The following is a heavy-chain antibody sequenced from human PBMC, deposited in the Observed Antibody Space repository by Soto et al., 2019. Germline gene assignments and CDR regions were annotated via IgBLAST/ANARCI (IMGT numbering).Heavy chain of an antibody. CDR3: AKEEGAGVDKYAFDI. J-gene: IGHJ3*02. Sequence: PGGSLRLSCAASGFTFSSYAMSWVRQAPGKGREWVSAISGSGGSTYYADSVKGRFTISRGNSKNTLYLQMNSLRAEDTAVYYCAKEEGAGVDKYAFDIWGQGTMVTVSS. CDR2: ISGSGGST. V-gene: IGHV3-23*01. D-gene: IGHD5-12*01. CDR1: GFTFSSYA.